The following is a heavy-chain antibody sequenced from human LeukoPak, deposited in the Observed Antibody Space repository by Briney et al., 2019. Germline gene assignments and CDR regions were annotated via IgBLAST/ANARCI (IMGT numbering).Heavy chain of an antibody. CDR1: GFTFSSYD. CDR3: ARVRSGSLGYGMDV. CDR2: IGTVGDT. V-gene: IGHV3-13*01. D-gene: IGHD1-26*01. J-gene: IGHJ6*02. Sequence: GGSLRLSCAAPGFTFSSYDMHWVRQVTGKGLERVSDIGTVGDTYYAGSVKGRFTISRENAKNSLYLQMNSLRAGDTAVYYCARVRSGSLGYGMDVWGQGTTVTVSS.